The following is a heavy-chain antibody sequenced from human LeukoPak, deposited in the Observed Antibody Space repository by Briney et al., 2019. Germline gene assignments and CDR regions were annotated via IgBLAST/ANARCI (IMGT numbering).Heavy chain of an antibody. J-gene: IGHJ6*02. CDR1: GFTVSSNY. D-gene: IGHD4-17*01. V-gene: IGHV3-53*01. Sequence: GGSLRLSCAASGFTVSSNYMNWVRQAPGKGLEWVSVIYSGGSTYYADSVKGRFTISRDNSKNTLYLQMNSLRAEDTAVHYCARDTVTTFRFRDYYYYGMDVWGQGTTVTVSS. CDR2: IYSGGST. CDR3: ARDTVTTFRFRDYYYYGMDV.